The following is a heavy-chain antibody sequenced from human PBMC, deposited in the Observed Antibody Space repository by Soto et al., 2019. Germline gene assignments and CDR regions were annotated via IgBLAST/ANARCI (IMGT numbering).Heavy chain of an antibody. Sequence: LRLSCAASGFTFSDYAMHWVRQAPGKGLEWVAIISFDGSNEHYADSVQGRFTISRDNSENTLYLQMNSLRADDTAVYYCARPAATVIFYSGMDVWGQGATVTVSS. D-gene: IGHD4-17*01. CDR1: GFTFSDYA. V-gene: IGHV3-30-3*01. CDR2: ISFDGSNE. CDR3: ARPAATVIFYSGMDV. J-gene: IGHJ6*02.